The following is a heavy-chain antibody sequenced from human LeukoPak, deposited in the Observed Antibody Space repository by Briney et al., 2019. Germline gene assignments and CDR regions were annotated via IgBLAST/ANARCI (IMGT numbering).Heavy chain of an antibody. Sequence: ASVKVSCKASGYTFTSYGISWVRQAPGQGLEWMGWISAYNGNTNYAQKLQRRVTMTTDTSTSTAYMELRSLRSDDTAVYYCARGWGPMVRGVIKTYLFDYWGQGTLVTVSS. CDR3: ARGWGPMVRGVIKTYLFDY. D-gene: IGHD3-10*01. CDR1: GYTFTSYG. CDR2: ISAYNGNT. J-gene: IGHJ4*02. V-gene: IGHV1-18*01.